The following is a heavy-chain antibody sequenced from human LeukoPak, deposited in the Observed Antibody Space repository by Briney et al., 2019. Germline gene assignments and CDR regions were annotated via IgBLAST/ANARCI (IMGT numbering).Heavy chain of an antibody. CDR1: GGSISSYY. D-gene: IGHD4-23*01. Sequence: PSETLSLTCTVSGGSISSYYWSWIRQPPGKGLEWIGYIYHSGSTYYNPSLKSRVTISVDRSKNQFSLKLSSVTAADTAVYYCARGLLTATVVTLGSSFDYWGQGTLVTVSS. CDR2: IYHSGST. V-gene: IGHV4-59*12. CDR3: ARGLLTATVVTLGSSFDY. J-gene: IGHJ4*02.